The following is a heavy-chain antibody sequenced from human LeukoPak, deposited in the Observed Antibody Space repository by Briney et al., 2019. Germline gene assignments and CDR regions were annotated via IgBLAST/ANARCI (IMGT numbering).Heavy chain of an antibody. CDR2: ISYDGSNK. Sequence: GGSLRLSCAASGFTFSSYAMHWVRQAPGKGLEWVAVISYDGSNKYYADSVKGRFTISRDNSKNTLYLQMNSLRAEDTAVYYCARVPPEVHQLLHSYFDYWGQGTLVTVSS. D-gene: IGHD2-2*01. CDR1: GFTFSSYA. V-gene: IGHV3-30-3*01. J-gene: IGHJ4*02. CDR3: ARVPPEVHQLLHSYFDY.